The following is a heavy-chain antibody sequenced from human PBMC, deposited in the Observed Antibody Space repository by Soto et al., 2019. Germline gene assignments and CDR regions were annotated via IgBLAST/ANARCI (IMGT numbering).Heavy chain of an antibody. CDR2: ISGSGGST. J-gene: IGHJ3*01. CDR1: GFTFSSYA. D-gene: IGHD4-17*01. CDR3: ASWHLREHDYDV. V-gene: IGHV3-23*01. Sequence: HPGGSLRLSCAASGFTFSSYAMSWVRQAPGKGLEWVSAISGSGGSTYYADSVKGRFTISRDNSKNTLYLQMNDLRPDDTAVCYCASWHLREHDYDVWGQGTTVTV.